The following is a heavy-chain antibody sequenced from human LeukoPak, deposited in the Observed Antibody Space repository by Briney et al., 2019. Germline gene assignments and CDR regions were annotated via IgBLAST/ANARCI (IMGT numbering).Heavy chain of an antibody. J-gene: IGHJ4*02. Sequence: PSETLSLTCAVHGGSFSGYYWSWIRQPPGKGLEWIGEINHSGSTNYNPSLKSRVTISVDTSKNQFSLKLSSVTAADTAVYYCARAQWLGPPDYWGQGTLVTVSS. CDR2: INHSGST. D-gene: IGHD6-19*01. CDR3: ARAQWLGPPDY. V-gene: IGHV4-34*01. CDR1: GGSFSGYY.